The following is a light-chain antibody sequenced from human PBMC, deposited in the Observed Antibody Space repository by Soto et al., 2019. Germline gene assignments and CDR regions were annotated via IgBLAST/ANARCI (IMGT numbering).Light chain of an antibody. CDR2: DVN. J-gene: IGLJ1*01. V-gene: IGLV2-11*01. Sequence: QPVLTQPRSVSGSPGQSVTISCTGTSSDIGIYNYVSWYQQHPGKAPKLMIFDVNKRPSGVPDRFSGSKSGNTASLTVSGLQAEDEADYYCSSYAGSSNVFGTGTKLTVL. CDR3: SSYAGSSNV. CDR1: SSDIGIYNY.